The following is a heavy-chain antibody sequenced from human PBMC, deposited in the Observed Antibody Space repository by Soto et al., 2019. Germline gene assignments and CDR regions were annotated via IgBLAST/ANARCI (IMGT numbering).Heavy chain of an antibody. CDR2: IIPIFGTA. CDR3: ARGGGVVPAAMGATDGMDV. CDR1: GGTFSSYA. D-gene: IGHD2-2*01. V-gene: IGHV1-69*06. J-gene: IGHJ6*02. Sequence: QVQLVQSGAEVKKPGSSVKVSCKASGGTFSSYAISWVRQAPGQGLEWMGGIIPIFGTANYAQKFQGRVTITADKSTSTAHMELSSLRSEDTAVYYCARGGGVVPAAMGATDGMDVWGQGTTVTVSS.